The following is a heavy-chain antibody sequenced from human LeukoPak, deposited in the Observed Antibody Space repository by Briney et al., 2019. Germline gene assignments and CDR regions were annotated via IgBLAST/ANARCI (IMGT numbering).Heavy chain of an antibody. V-gene: IGHV3-33*06. J-gene: IGHJ6*04. CDR1: GFIFSNDA. D-gene: IGHD2-8*02. CDR2: IWFDGSNK. Sequence: PGRSLRLSCAASGFIFSNDAMHWVRQAPGKGLEWVAFIWFDGSNKHYADSVKGRFTISRDNSKNTLYLQMNNLRAEDTAVYYCGEGWWCGGGYYYYYGMDVWGEGTTVTVSS. CDR3: GEGWWCGGGYYYYYGMDV.